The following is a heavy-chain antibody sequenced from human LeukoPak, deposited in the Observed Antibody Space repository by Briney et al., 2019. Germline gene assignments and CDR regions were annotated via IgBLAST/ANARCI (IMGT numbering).Heavy chain of an antibody. CDR1: GYTFFSHD. J-gene: IGHJ3*02. V-gene: IGHV1-8*03. Sequence: ASVKVSCKASGYTFFSHDINWVRQATGQGLEWMGWMNPKSGNTGYAQKFQARTTISRDASRNTAYMELNSLISEDTAVYFCARDTSGQTRADDAFDIWGQGTMVTVSS. CDR2: MNPKSGNT. CDR3: ARDTSGQTRADDAFDI. D-gene: IGHD6-19*01.